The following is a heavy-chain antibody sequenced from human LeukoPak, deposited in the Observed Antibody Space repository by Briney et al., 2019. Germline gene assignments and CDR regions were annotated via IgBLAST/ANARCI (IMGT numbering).Heavy chain of an antibody. CDR3: ARATQPGFDP. D-gene: IGHD2-15*01. CDR2: ISSDSGAR. Sequence: GGSLRLYCGASGLTFSTYSMNWVRQAPGKGLEWVSYISSDSGARYYADSVKGRFTIFRDNAKNSLYLQMNSLRAEDTAVYYCARATQPGFDPWGQGTLVTVSS. CDR1: GLTFSTYS. J-gene: IGHJ5*02. V-gene: IGHV3-48*01.